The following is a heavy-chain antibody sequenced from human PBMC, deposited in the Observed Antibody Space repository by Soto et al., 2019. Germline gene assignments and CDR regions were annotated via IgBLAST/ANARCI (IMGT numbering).Heavy chain of an antibody. J-gene: IGHJ4*02. CDR2: TYYGASS. V-gene: IGHV4-38-2*01. D-gene: IGHD6-13*01. CDR3: VRVDGSDSWYATDS. CDR1: GYSISSGYY. Sequence: PSETLSLTCAVSGYSISSGYYWGWIRQPPGKGLEWLGTTYYGASSYYNPSLRSRITILLDASTNQLSLKLSSVTAADTAVYFCVRVDGSDSWYATDSWGQGILVTVSS.